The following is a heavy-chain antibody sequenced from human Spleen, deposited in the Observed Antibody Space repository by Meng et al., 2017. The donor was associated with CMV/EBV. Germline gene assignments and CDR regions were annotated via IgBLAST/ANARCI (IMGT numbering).Heavy chain of an antibody. Sequence: SETLSLTCTVSGGSISSGDYYWSWIRQPPGKGLEWIGYIYYSGSTYYNPSLKSRVTISVDTSKNQFSLKLSSVTAADTAVYYCTTDDFWSGYYTGRYFDYWGQGTLVTVSS. CDR1: GGSISSGDYY. CDR2: IYYSGST. D-gene: IGHD3-3*01. J-gene: IGHJ4*02. CDR3: TTDDFWSGYYTGRYFDY. V-gene: IGHV4-30-4*08.